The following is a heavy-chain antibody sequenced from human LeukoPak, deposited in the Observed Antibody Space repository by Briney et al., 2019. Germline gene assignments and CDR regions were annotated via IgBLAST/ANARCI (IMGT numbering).Heavy chain of an antibody. CDR2: IYYSGST. Sequence: SETLSLTCTVSGGSISSYYWSWIRQPPGKGLEWIGYIYYSGSTNYNPSLKSRVTISVDTSKNQFSLKLNSVTAADTAMYYCARDILTGYYDYWGQGTLVTVSS. J-gene: IGHJ4*02. CDR1: GGSISSYY. D-gene: IGHD3-9*01. V-gene: IGHV4-59*01. CDR3: ARDILTGYYDY.